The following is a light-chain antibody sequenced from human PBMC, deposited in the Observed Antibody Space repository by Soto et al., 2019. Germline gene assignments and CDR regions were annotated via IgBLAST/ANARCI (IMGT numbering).Light chain of an antibody. V-gene: IGLV1-47*01. Sequence: QSVLTQPPSASGTPGQTVTISCSGSSSNIGSKYVYWYQQFPGTAPKLLIYRNNHRASGVPDRFSGSRSGNSASLAINGLQSDDEADYYCSSWDDSLEGYVFGTATKLTVL. CDR1: SSNIGSKY. J-gene: IGLJ1*01. CDR3: SSWDDSLEGYV. CDR2: RNN.